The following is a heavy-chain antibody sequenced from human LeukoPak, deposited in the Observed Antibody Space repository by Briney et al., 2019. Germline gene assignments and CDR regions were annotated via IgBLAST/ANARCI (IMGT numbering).Heavy chain of an antibody. J-gene: IGHJ4*02. D-gene: IGHD6-19*01. CDR2: IIPIFGTA. CDR1: GGTFSSYA. V-gene: IGHV1-69*06. CDR3: AGEEERGVTVAGTAFDY. Sequence: SVKVSCKASGGTFSSYAISWVRQAPGQGLEWMGGIIPIFGTANYAQKFQGRVTITADKSTSTAYMELSSLRSEDTAVYYCAGEEERGVTVAGTAFDYWGQGTLVTVSS.